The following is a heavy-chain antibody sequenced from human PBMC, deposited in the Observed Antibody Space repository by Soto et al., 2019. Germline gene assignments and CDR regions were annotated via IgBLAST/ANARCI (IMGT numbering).Heavy chain of an antibody. CDR3: AKRDYFDSNGYYYEYYFDN. CDR2: MHYTGFS. D-gene: IGHD3-22*01. J-gene: IGHJ4*02. V-gene: IGHV4-59*02. Sequence: SETLSLTCSFSGDSVTSHYLTWIRQSPEKGLEWIGYMHYTGFSHYNPSLKSRLTISVDRSENQFTLQLTSVTVADTAVYYCAKRDYFDSNGYYYEYYFDNWGQGTLVTVSS. CDR1: GDSVTSHY.